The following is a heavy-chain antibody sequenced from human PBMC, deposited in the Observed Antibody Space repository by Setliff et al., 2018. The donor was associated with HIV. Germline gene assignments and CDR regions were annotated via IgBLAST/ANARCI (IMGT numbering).Heavy chain of an antibody. CDR3: ARDGVRGYDSSGYLFSWVRRFHHDYYYYYMDV. CDR2: INPSGGST. Sequence: ASVKVSCKASGYTFTSYYMHWMRQAPGQGLEWMEIINPSGGSTSYAQKFQGRVTMTRDTSTSTVYMELSSLRSEDTAVYYCARDGVRGYDSSGYLFSWVRRFHHDYYYYYMDVWGKGTTVTVSS. V-gene: IGHV1-46*01. CDR1: GYTFTSYY. J-gene: IGHJ6*03. D-gene: IGHD3-22*01.